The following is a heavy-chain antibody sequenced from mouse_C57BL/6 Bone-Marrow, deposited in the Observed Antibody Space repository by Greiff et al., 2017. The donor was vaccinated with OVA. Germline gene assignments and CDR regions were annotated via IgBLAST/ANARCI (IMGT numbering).Heavy chain of an antibody. CDR1: GYTFTSYW. D-gene: IGHD2-4*01. CDR2: IDPSDSET. CDR3: ARKTSIYYDYDDYFDY. J-gene: IGHJ2*01. V-gene: IGHV1-52*01. Sequence: QVQLQQPGAELVRPGSSVKLSCKASGYTFTSYWMHWVKQRPIQGLEWIGNIDPSDSETYYNQKFKDKATLTVDKSSSTAYMQLSSLTSEDSAVYYCARKTSIYYDYDDYFDYWGQGTTLTVSS.